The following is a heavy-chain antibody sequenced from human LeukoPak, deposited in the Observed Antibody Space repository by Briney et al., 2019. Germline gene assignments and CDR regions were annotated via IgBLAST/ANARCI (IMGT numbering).Heavy chain of an antibody. D-gene: IGHD3-10*01. CDR3: AAGGDDAKAGY. CDR1: GASITSGRYY. CDR2: IHYSGTPT. Sequence: SETLSLTCSVYGASITSGRYYWGWMRQAPGKGLEWTGTIHYSGTPTFYNPSLESRVSLFSDTSRNDFSLRLRSVTAADTAVYYCAAGGDDAKAGYWGQGPLVTVSS. V-gene: IGHV4-39*02. J-gene: IGHJ4*02.